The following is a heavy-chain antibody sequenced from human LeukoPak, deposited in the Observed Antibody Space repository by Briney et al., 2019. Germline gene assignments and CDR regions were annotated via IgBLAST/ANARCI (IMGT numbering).Heavy chain of an antibody. Sequence: ASVTVSCTASGYTFTTYYMHWVRQAPGQGLEWMGIVNPSGDNTTHAQKFQGRVTMTKDTSTSAVHMELSSLRSEDTAVYYCARGSSYINPPDYWGQGTLVTVSS. CDR1: GYTFTTYY. CDR3: ARGSSYINPPDY. V-gene: IGHV1-46*01. J-gene: IGHJ4*02. CDR2: VNPSGDNT. D-gene: IGHD4-11*01.